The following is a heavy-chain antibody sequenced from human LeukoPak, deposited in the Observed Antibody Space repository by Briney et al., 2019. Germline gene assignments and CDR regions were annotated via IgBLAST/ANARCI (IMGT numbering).Heavy chain of an antibody. CDR3: ARVRAAAGPQPQLYYYYYGMDV. Sequence: ASVKVSCKASGYTFTGYYMHWVRQAPGQGLEWMGWINPNSGGTNYAQKFQGRVTMTRDTSISTAYMELSRLRSDDTAVYYCARVRAAAGPQPQLYYYYYGMDVWGQGATVTVSS. D-gene: IGHD6-13*01. J-gene: IGHJ6*02. CDR2: INPNSGGT. V-gene: IGHV1-2*02. CDR1: GYTFTGYY.